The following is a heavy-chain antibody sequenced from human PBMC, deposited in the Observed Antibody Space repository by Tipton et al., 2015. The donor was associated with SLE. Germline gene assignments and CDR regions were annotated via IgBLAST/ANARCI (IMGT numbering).Heavy chain of an antibody. V-gene: IGHV1-18*01. Sequence: QLVQSGAEVRKPGASVTVSCKASGYTFTSYRITWVRQAPGQGLEWMGWISGYNGNTNYAQKLQGRVTMTTDTSTSTAYMELRSLRSDDTAVYYCARLGDWDQYYYMDVWGKGTTVTFSS. CDR3: ARLGDWDQYYYMDV. CDR1: GYTFTSYR. J-gene: IGHJ6*03. CDR2: ISGYNGNT. D-gene: IGHD3-16*01.